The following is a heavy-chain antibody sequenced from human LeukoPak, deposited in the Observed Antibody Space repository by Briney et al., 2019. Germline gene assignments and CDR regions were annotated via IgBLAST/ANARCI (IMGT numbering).Heavy chain of an antibody. CDR3: ARAPTEYYYDSSGYYSGPSGFDY. V-gene: IGHV5-51*01. D-gene: IGHD3-22*01. CDR2: IYPGDSDT. Sequence: GESLKISCKGSGYSFTNQWIGWVRQMPGKGLEWMGIIYPGDSDTRYSPSFQGQVTISADKSISTAYLQWSSLKASDTAMYYCARAPTEYYYDSSGYYSGPSGFDYWGQGTLVTVSS. CDR1: GYSFTNQW. J-gene: IGHJ4*02.